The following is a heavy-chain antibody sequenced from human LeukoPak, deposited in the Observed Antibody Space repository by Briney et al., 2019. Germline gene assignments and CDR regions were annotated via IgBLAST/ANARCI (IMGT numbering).Heavy chain of an antibody. J-gene: IGHJ4*02. V-gene: IGHV4-31*03. Sequence: SQTLTLTCTVSGGSIISGGYYWSWIRQHPGKGLEWIGYIYYSGSSYYNPSLKGRVAILVDTSKNQFSLKLNSVTAADTAVYYCATLYDSSGYFGYWGQGTLVTVSS. D-gene: IGHD3-22*01. CDR3: ATLYDSSGYFGY. CDR1: GGSIISGGYY. CDR2: IYYSGSS.